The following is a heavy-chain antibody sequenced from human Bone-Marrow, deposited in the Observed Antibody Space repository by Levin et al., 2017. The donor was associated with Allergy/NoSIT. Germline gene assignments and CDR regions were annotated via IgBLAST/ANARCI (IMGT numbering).Heavy chain of an antibody. CDR3: ARTSGGFINKYFDY. CDR2: IYYTGST. Sequence: SETLSLTCTVSGASISSGGYYWSWIRQLPGKGLEWIGYIYYTGSTTYNLSLKSRVAISVDTSENQFSLKLTSVTAADTAVYCCARTSGGFINKYFDYWGQGILVTVSS. V-gene: IGHV4-31*03. CDR1: GASISSGGYY. J-gene: IGHJ4*02. D-gene: IGHD3-10*01.